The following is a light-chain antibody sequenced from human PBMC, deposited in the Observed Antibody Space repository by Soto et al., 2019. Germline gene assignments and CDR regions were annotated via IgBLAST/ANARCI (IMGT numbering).Light chain of an antibody. CDR2: GAS. CDR1: QTVRTNY. J-gene: IGKJ4*01. CDR3: QRYGNSPPLT. V-gene: IGKV3-20*01. Sequence: EIVLTQSPGTLSLSPGERATLSCRASQTVRTNYLAWFQHQPGQAPRLLVYGASVRASGIPDRFSGGGSGTDFTLTISRLEPEDFAVYYCQRYGNSPPLTFGGGTKVEIK.